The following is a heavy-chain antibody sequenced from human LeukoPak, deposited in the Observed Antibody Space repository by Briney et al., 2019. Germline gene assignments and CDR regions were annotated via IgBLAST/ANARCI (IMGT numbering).Heavy chain of an antibody. CDR1: GFTFRNYA. J-gene: IGHJ4*02. D-gene: IGHD4-17*01. V-gene: IGHV3-23*01. Sequence: PGGSLRLSCAASGFTFRNYAMTCVRQAPGKGLEWGSAISTSGGSTNYADSVKGRFTISRDNSKNTLYLQMNSLRAEDTAVYYCAKPGYGDRYYFDYWGQGTLVTVSS. CDR3: AKPGYGDRYYFDY. CDR2: ISTSGGST.